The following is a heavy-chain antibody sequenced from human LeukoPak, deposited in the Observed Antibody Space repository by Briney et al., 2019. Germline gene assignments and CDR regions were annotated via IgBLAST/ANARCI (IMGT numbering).Heavy chain of an antibody. D-gene: IGHD3-22*01. Sequence: GGSLRLSCAASGFTFSLYWMSWVRQAPGKGLEWVANIKQDGSEKYYVDSVKGRFTISRDNARNSLYLQMNSLRDEDTAVYYCARAHGGSGYYLPLDYWGQGTLVTVSS. CDR2: IKQDGSEK. CDR1: GFTFSLYW. J-gene: IGHJ4*02. V-gene: IGHV3-7*02. CDR3: ARAHGGSGYYLPLDY.